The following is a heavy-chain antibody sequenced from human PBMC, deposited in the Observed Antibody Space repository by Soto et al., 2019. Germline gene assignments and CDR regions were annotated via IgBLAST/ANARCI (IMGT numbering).Heavy chain of an antibody. CDR1: GYSFTSYW. CDR2: IYPGDSDT. CDR3: ARHPCSGGSCYDGYYYYYGMDV. J-gene: IGHJ6*02. Sequence: GESLKISSKGAGYSFTSYWIGWVRQMPGKGLEWMGIIYPGDSDTRYSPSFQGQVTISADKSISTAYLQWSSLKASDTAMYYCARHPCSGGSCYDGYYYYYGMDVWGQGTTVTVSS. D-gene: IGHD2-15*01. V-gene: IGHV5-51*01.